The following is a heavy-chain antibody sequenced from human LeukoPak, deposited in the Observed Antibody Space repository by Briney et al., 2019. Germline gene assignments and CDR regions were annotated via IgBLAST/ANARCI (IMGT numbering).Heavy chain of an antibody. J-gene: IGHJ3*02. CDR3: ARGDIVVVPAAADAFDI. D-gene: IGHD2-2*01. CDR1: GGSISSGDYY. V-gene: IGHV4-30-4*08. CDR2: IYYSGST. Sequence: SETLSLTCTVSGGSISSGDYYWSWIRQPLGKGLEWIGYIYYSGSTYYNPSLKSRVTISVDTSENLFSLKLSSVTAADTAVYYCARGDIVVVPAAADAFDIWGEGTMVTVSS.